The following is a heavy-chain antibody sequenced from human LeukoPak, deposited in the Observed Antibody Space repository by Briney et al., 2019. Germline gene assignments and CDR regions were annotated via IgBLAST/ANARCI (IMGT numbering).Heavy chain of an antibody. CDR2: IYYSGST. D-gene: IGHD5-18*01. Sequence: TSETLSLTCTVSGGSISSYYWSRIRQPPGKGLEWIGYIYYSGSTNYNPSLKSRVTISVDTSKNQFSLKLSSVTAADTAVYYCAVGRATAMDRLSLAPLDYWGQGTLVTVSS. J-gene: IGHJ4*02. CDR3: AVGRATAMDRLSLAPLDY. V-gene: IGHV4-59*01. CDR1: GGSISSYY.